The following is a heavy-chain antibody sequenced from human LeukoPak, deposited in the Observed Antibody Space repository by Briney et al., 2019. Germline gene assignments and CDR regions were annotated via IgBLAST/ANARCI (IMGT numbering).Heavy chain of an antibody. D-gene: IGHD6-13*01. CDR1: GFTFSSYA. CDR3: AKVHSSSWYEDYFDY. J-gene: IGHJ4*02. V-gene: IGHV3-23*01. Sequence: PGGSLRLSCAASGFTFSSYAMSWVRQAPGKGLEWVSAISGSGGSTYYADSVKGRFTISRDNSKNTLYLQMNSLRAEDTAVYYCAKVHSSSWYEDYFDYWGQGTLVTVSS. CDR2: ISGSGGST.